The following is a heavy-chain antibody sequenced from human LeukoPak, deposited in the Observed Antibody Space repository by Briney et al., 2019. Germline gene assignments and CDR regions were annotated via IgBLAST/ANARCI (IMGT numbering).Heavy chain of an antibody. V-gene: IGHV4-30-2*01. J-gene: IGHJ5*02. CDR2: IYHSGST. Sequence: SETLSLTCAVSGGSISSGGYSWSWIRQPPGKGLEWIGYIYHSGSTYYNPSLKSRVTISVDRSKNQFSLKLSSVTAADTAVYYCARVLGYCSGGNCSETNWFDPWGQGTLVTVSS. CDR1: GGSISSGGYS. CDR3: ARVLGYCSGGNCSETNWFDP. D-gene: IGHD2-15*01.